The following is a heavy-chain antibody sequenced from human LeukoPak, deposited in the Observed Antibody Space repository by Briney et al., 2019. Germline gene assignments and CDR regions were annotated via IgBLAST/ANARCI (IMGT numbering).Heavy chain of an antibody. J-gene: IGHJ6*03. Sequence: SETLSLTCTVSGGSISSYYWSWIRQTPGKGLVWVGYISYSGSTNFNRFLKSRVPIPVDPSKKQFSLKMSSVTAADTAVYFCARGGPPGYYYDYYMDVWGKGTTVTISS. CDR1: GGSISSYY. V-gene: IGHV4-59*01. CDR3: ARGGPPGYYYDYYMDV. CDR2: ISYSGST.